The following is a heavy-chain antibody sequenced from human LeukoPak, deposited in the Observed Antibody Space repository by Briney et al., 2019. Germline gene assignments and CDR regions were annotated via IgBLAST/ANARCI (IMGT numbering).Heavy chain of an antibody. Sequence: SVKVSCKASGGTFSSYAISWVRQAPGQGLEWMGGIIPIFGTANYAQKFQGRVTITTDESTSTAYMELSSLRSEDTAVYYCARVNNYGDYYFDYWGQGTLVTVSS. V-gene: IGHV1-69*05. CDR3: ARVNNYGDYYFDY. D-gene: IGHD4-17*01. CDR2: IIPIFGTA. J-gene: IGHJ4*02. CDR1: GGTFSSYA.